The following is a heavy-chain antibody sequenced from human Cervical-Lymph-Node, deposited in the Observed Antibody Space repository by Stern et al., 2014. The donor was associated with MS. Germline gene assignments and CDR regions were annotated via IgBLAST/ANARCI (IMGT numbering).Heavy chain of an antibody. CDR1: GFTLRSYG. D-gene: IGHD2-15*01. V-gene: IGHV3-30*18. Sequence: QVQLVQSGGGVGQPGRSLRLSCAASGFTLRSYGMHWVRQAPGKGLEWVAVISNDGNEKYYTDSVKGRFTISRDNSKNTLYLQMNSLRTEDTAVYYCAKDRLFCSGGGCYAMDVWGQGTTVTVSS. CDR2: ISNDGNEK. J-gene: IGHJ6*02. CDR3: AKDRLFCSGGGCYAMDV.